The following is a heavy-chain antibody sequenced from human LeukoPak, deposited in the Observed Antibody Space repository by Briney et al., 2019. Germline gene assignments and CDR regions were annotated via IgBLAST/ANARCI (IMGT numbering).Heavy chain of an antibody. Sequence: GGSLRLSCAASGFTFTNYAMNWVRQAPGKGLEWVSTISDSGGATYHADSVEGRFTISRDNSKNTLYLQMNSLRAEDTAIYYCAKFFEGIAAAGTRSYWYFDLWGRGTLVTVSS. D-gene: IGHD6-13*01. CDR3: AKFFEGIAAAGTRSYWYFDL. CDR1: GFTFTNYA. J-gene: IGHJ2*01. CDR2: ISDSGGAT. V-gene: IGHV3-23*01.